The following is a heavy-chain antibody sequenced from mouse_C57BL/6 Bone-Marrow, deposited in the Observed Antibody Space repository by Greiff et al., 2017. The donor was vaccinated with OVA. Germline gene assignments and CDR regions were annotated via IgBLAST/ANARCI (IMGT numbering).Heavy chain of an antibody. V-gene: IGHV1-81*01. CDR1: GYTFTSSG. J-gene: IGHJ1*03. Sequence: VKLMESGAELARPGASVKLSCKASGYTFTSSGISWVKQRTGQGLEWIGEIYPRSGNTYYNEKFKGKATLTADKSSSTAYMELRSLTSEDSAVYFCARGHYYGSSYWYCDVWGTGTTVTVSS. CDR2: IYPRSGNT. D-gene: IGHD1-1*01. CDR3: ARGHYYGSSYWYCDV.